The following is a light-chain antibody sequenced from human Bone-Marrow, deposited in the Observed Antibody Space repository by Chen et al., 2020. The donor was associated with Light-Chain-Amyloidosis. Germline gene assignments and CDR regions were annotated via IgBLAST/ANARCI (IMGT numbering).Light chain of an antibody. CDR2: GNS. CDR3: AAWHDSLNVWV. J-gene: IGLJ3*02. V-gene: IGLV1-40*01. Sequence: QSVLTQPPSVSGAPGQRVTISCTGSSSNIGAGYDVHWYQQLPGTAPKLLIYGNSNRPSGVPDRFSGSKSGTSASLAITGLQAEDEADYYCAAWHDSLNVWVFGGGTKLTVL. CDR1: SSNIGAGYD.